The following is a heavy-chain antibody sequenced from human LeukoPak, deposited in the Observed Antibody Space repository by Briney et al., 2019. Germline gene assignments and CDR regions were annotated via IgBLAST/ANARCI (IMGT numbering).Heavy chain of an antibody. CDR2: ISSTGLA. J-gene: IGHJ4*02. CDR3: ARDLTHRYAGERAFDY. Sequence: SQTLSLTCSVSGGSIATGSYYWAWIRQSPGKGLEWIATISSTGLAYYNLSLKSRVTMALDRSKNQFSLKVDSMTAADSAVYYCARDLTHRYAGERAFDYWGQGALVTVSS. D-gene: IGHD3-16*01. V-gene: IGHV4-39*07. CDR1: GGSIATGSYY.